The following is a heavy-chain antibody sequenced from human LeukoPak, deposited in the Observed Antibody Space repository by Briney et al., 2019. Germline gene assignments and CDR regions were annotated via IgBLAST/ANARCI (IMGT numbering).Heavy chain of an antibody. CDR2: ISWNSGSI. V-gene: IGHV3-9*01. D-gene: IGHD1-26*01. CDR1: GFTFDDYA. Sequence: GRSLRLSCAASGFTFDDYAMHWVRQAPGKGLEWVSGISWNSGSIGYVDSVKGRFPSSRDNSENTLYLQMNSLRAEDTAVYYCAKDSSMVGVPRYWGQGTLVTVSS. CDR3: AKDSSMVGVPRY. J-gene: IGHJ4*02.